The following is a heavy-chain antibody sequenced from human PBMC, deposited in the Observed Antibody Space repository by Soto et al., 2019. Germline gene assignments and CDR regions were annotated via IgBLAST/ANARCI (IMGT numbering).Heavy chain of an antibody. CDR2: ISGSSHYI. J-gene: IGHJ6*02. CDR3: ARRRSSIFGVVIMAPYGLDV. Sequence: EVHLVESGGGLVRPGGSLRLSCAASGFTFNNYNMNWVRQTPEKGLEWVSSISGSSHYIDYTDSVKGRFTISRDNARNSLYLQMNSLRAEDTAVYYCARRRSSIFGVVIMAPYGLDVWGQGTTVTVSS. D-gene: IGHD3-3*01. CDR1: GFTFNNYN. V-gene: IGHV3-21*01.